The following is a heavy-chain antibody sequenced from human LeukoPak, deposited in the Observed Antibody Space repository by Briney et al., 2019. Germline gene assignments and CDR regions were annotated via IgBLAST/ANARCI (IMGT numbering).Heavy chain of an antibody. D-gene: IGHD1-26*01. J-gene: IGHJ5*02. Sequence: SETLSLTCTVSGGSISSSSYYWGWIRQPPGKGLEWIGSIYYSGSTYYNPSLKSRVTISVDTSKNQFSLKLSSVTAADTAVYYCARDLTPTVGARFDPWGQGTLVTVSS. CDR2: IYYSGST. CDR3: ARDLTPTVGARFDP. CDR1: GGSISSSSYY. V-gene: IGHV4-39*07.